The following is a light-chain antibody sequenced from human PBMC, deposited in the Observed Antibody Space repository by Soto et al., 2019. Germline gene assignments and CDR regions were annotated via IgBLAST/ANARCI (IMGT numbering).Light chain of an antibody. CDR2: DAS. J-gene: IGKJ5*01. Sequence: DIQMTQSPSTQSASEGDRVTITRRASQSISSWLAWYQQKPGKAPKLLIYDASSLESGVPSRFSGSGSGTEFTLAISSLQSEDFAAYYCQQYHNWPITFGQGTRLEIK. V-gene: IGKV1-5*01. CDR3: QQYHNWPIT. CDR1: QSISSW.